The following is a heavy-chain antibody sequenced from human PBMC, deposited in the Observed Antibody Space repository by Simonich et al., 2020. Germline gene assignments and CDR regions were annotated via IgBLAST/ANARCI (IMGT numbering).Heavy chain of an antibody. CDR3: VRPDSGYYYFDY. J-gene: IGHJ4*02. CDR2: SSPGASDT. V-gene: IGHV5-51*03. Sequence: EVQLVQSGAEVKKPGESLKISCKGSGYSFTSYWIGGVRQMPGKGREWMGSSSPGASDTRYVPSFQGQVTTSADKSISTAYLQWSSLKASDTAMYYCVRPDSGYYYFDYWGQGTLVTVSS. D-gene: IGHD5-12*01. CDR1: GYSFTSYW.